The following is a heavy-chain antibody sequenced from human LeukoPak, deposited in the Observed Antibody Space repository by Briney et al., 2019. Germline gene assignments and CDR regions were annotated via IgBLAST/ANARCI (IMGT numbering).Heavy chain of an antibody. J-gene: IGHJ4*02. D-gene: IGHD3-10*01. CDR2: VHDGGST. CDR1: GGSISGFY. V-gene: IGHV4-59*01. Sequence: PSETLSLTCTVSGGSISGFYWTWIRQPPGNGLEWIGYVHDGGSTFYNPSLKSRLSISIDTSKYQFSLRLTSMTPADTAVYYCARDSGHQFDYWGRGTLVTVSS. CDR3: ARDSGHQFDY.